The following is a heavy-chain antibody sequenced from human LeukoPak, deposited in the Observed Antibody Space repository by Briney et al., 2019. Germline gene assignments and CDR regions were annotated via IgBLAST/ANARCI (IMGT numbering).Heavy chain of an antibody. J-gene: IGHJ4*02. CDR3: ARYAGTDDY. CDR2: INPNSGGT. Sequence: GASVKVSRKASGYTFTGYYMHWVRQATGQGLEWMGWINPNSGGTNYAQKFQGRVTMTRDTSISTAYMELRSLRSDDTAVYYCARYAGTDDYWGQGTLVSVSS. CDR1: GYTFTGYY. V-gene: IGHV1-2*02. D-gene: IGHD6-13*01.